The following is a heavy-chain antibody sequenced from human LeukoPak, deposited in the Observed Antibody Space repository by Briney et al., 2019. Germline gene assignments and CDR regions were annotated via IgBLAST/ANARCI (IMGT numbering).Heavy chain of an antibody. V-gene: IGHV1-69*13. J-gene: IGHJ6*02. D-gene: IGHD4-17*01. CDR3: ARGGDSYYYGMDV. Sequence: ASVKVSCKASGYTFRTHYMHWVRQAPGQGLEWMGGIIPIFGTANYAQKFQGRVTITADESTSTAYMELSSLRSEDTAVYYCARGGDSYYYGMDVWGQGTTVTVSS. CDR2: IIPIFGTA. CDR1: GYTFRTHY.